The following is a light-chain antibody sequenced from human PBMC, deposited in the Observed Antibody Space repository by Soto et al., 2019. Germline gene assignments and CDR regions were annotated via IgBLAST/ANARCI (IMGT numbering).Light chain of an antibody. Sequence: EIVLTQSPGTLSLSPGERATLSCRASQSVSSRYLAWYQQKPGQPPRLLIYGASNRATGIPDRFSGSGSGTDFTLTISRLEPEDFAVYFCQQYGSSPPFTFGQGTKVDIK. CDR1: QSVSSRY. V-gene: IGKV3-20*01. CDR3: QQYGSSPPFT. J-gene: IGKJ2*01. CDR2: GAS.